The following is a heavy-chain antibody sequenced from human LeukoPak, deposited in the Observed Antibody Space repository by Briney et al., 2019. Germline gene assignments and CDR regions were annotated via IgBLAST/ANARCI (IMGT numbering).Heavy chain of an antibody. V-gene: IGHV3-30*02. D-gene: IGHD3-22*01. J-gene: IGHJ4*02. CDR1: GFTFSSYG. CDR3: AKGRPIYYYDSSGYGYFDY. CDR2: IRYDGSNK. Sequence: GGSLRLSCAASGFTFSSYGMHWVRQAPGKGLEWVAFIRYDGSNKYYADSVKGRFTISRDNSKNTLYLQMNSLRAEDTAVYYCAKGRPIYYYDSSGYGYFDYWGRGTLVTVSS.